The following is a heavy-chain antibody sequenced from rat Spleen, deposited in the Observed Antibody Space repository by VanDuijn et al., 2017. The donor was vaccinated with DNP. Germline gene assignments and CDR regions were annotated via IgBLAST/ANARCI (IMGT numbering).Heavy chain of an antibody. V-gene: IGHV5-27*01. Sequence: EVQLVESGGGLVQPGRSLKLSCAASGFTFSSYYMAWVRQAPTKGLEWVAYISTGGGSSYYRDSVKGRFTISRDNAKSTLYLQMDSLRSEDTATYYCAREFPWAHYFDYWGQGVMVTVSS. CDR1: GFTFSSYY. J-gene: IGHJ2*01. CDR3: AREFPWAHYFDY. CDR2: ISTGGGSS. D-gene: IGHD3-8*01.